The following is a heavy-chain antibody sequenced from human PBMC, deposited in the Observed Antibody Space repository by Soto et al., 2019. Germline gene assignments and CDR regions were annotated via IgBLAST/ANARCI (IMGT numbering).Heavy chain of an antibody. Sequence: EVQLLESGGGLVQPGGSLKLSCAASGFTFRSYAMTWVRQAPGEGLEWVAGSRGRSGSTYYADSVKGRFTISRDNSKNTLYLQLKVLRAEDSAFYYCAEDRQLGYPQRYYYYAMDVWGQGTTVTVSS. CDR1: GFTFRSYA. D-gene: IGHD6-25*01. CDR2: SRGRSGST. CDR3: AEDRQLGYPQRYYYYAMDV. J-gene: IGHJ6*02. V-gene: IGHV3-23*01.